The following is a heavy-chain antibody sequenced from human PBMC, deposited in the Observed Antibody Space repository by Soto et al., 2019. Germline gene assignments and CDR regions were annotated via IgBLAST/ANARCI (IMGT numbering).Heavy chain of an antibody. D-gene: IGHD6-13*01. CDR3: ARGRTPGRGYSSSWWGPSGGAFDI. CDR1: WGPFTSYA. Sequence: SVKVARKASWGPFTSYAVSWVRQAPGQGLEWMGGIIPVFGTANYAQKFQGRVTITADESTSTAYMELSSLRSEDTAVYYCARGRTPGRGYSSSWWGPSGGAFDIWAQGTMVTVSS. J-gene: IGHJ3*02. V-gene: IGHV1-69*01. CDR2: IIPVFGTA.